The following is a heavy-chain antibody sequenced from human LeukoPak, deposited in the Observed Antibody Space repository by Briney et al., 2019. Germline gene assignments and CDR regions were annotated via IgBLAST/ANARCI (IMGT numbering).Heavy chain of an antibody. D-gene: IGHD6-19*01. Sequence: GGSLRLSCAASGFTFSSYEMNWVRQAPGKGLEWVSYISGGGTTIFYADSVKGRFTISRDNSKNTLYLQMNSLRAEDTAVYYCARDQPGTYTLSSTWGQGTLVTVSS. V-gene: IGHV3-48*03. CDR1: GFTFSSYE. CDR3: ARDQPGTYTLSST. CDR2: ISGGGTTI. J-gene: IGHJ5*02.